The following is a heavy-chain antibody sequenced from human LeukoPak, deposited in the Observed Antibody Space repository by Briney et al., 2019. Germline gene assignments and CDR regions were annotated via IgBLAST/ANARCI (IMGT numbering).Heavy chain of an antibody. CDR3: AREGDDYVWGSYRYREFDY. J-gene: IGHJ4*02. D-gene: IGHD3-16*02. CDR2: ISYDGTNK. CDR1: GFTFSTYA. V-gene: IGHV3-30-3*01. Sequence: GGSLRLSCAASGFTFSTYAMHWVRQAPGKGLEWVAVISYDGTNKHYADSVKGRFTISRDNSKNTLYLQMNSLRAEDTAVYYCAREGDDYVWGSYRYREFDYWGQGTLVTVSS.